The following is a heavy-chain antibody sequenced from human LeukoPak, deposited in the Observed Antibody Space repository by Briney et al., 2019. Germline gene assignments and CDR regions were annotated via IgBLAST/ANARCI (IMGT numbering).Heavy chain of an antibody. CDR1: GFTFSTYA. Sequence: PGGSLRLSCAASGFTFSTYAMSWVRQAPGKGLEWVSNISGRDGRTYYADSVKGRFTISRDNVKNSLYLQMNSLRAEDTAVYYCARGRIPGYFDYWGQGTLVTVSS. D-gene: IGHD2-15*01. CDR3: ARGRIPGYFDY. V-gene: IGHV3-23*01. J-gene: IGHJ4*02. CDR2: ISGRDGRT.